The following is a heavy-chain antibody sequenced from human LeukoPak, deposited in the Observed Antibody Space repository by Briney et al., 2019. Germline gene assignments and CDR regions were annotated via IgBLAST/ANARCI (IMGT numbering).Heavy chain of an antibody. CDR1: GGTFSSYA. CDR2: IIPIFGTA. Sequence: SVKVSCKASGGTFSSYAISWVRQAPGQGLEWMGGIIPIFGTANYAQKFQGRVTMTEDTSTDTAYMELSSLRSEDTAVYYCATAGDAIDSVMIWDFWGQGTLVTVSS. J-gene: IGHJ4*02. CDR3: ATAGDAIDSVMIWDF. D-gene: IGHD3/OR15-3a*01. V-gene: IGHV1-69*06.